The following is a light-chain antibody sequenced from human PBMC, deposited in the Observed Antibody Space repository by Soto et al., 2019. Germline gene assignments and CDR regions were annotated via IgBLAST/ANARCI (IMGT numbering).Light chain of an antibody. CDR2: DVS. V-gene: IGLV2-14*01. J-gene: IGLJ1*01. Sequence: QSVLTQPASVPGSPGQSIAISCPGTSIDVGCYNYVSWYQQHPGKAPKLMVYDVSNRPSGVSNRFSGSKSGNTASLTISGLQAEDEADYYCSSYTSSSTYVFGTGTKVTGL. CDR1: SIDVGCYNY. CDR3: SSYTSSSTYV.